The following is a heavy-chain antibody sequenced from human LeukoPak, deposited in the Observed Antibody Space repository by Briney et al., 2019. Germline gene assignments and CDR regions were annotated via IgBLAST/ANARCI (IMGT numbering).Heavy chain of an antibody. CDR3: ARDIISPGFGELFHDY. Sequence: SETLSLTCTVSGGSISSYYWSWIRQTAGKGLEWIGRIYVSGSTSYNPSLKSRVAMSVDTSKNQFSLKLRYVTAADTAVYYCARDIISPGFGELFHDYWGQGTLVTVSS. CDR1: GGSISSYY. CDR2: IYVSGST. J-gene: IGHJ4*02. V-gene: IGHV4-4*07. D-gene: IGHD3-10*01.